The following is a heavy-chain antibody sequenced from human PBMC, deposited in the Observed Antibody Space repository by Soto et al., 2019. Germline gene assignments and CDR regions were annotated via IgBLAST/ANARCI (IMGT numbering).Heavy chain of an antibody. CDR3: ARDIVVAGTRSWFDP. CDR2: ISYDGNNK. J-gene: IGHJ5*02. V-gene: IGHV3-30-3*01. Sequence: QVQLVESGGGVVQPGRSLRLSCAASGFTFSIYAMHWVRQAPGKGLEWVAVISYDGNNKYYADSVKGRFTISRDNSKNTLYLQMNSLRAEDTAVYHCARDIVVAGTRSWFDPWGQGTLVTVSS. CDR1: GFTFSIYA. D-gene: IGHD6-19*01.